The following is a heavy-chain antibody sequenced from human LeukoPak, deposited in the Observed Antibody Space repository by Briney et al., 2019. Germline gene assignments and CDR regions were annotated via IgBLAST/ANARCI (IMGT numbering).Heavy chain of an antibody. Sequence: KPSETLSLTCTFSGGSISSSSYYWGWIRQPPGKGLEWIGSIYYSGNTYYNPSLKSRVTISVDTSKNQFSLKLSSVTAADTAVYYCARHIRYSSGGMDVWGQETTVTVSS. J-gene: IGHJ6*02. CDR1: GGSISSSSYY. CDR2: IYYSGNT. D-gene: IGHD6-25*01. CDR3: ARHIRYSSGGMDV. V-gene: IGHV4-39*01.